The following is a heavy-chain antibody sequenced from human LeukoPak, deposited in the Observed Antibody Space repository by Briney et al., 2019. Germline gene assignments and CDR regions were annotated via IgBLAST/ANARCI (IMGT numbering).Heavy chain of an antibody. Sequence: PSQTLSLTCAISGDSVSSNSAAWNWIRQSPSRGLEWLGRTYYRSKWYNDYAVSVKSRITINPDTSKNQFSLQLNSVTPEDTAVYYCAREEGLAPATGTPRGYYYYGMDVWGQGTTVTVSS. CDR2: TYYRSKWYN. CDR3: AREEGLAPATGTPRGYYYYGMDV. V-gene: IGHV6-1*01. J-gene: IGHJ6*02. D-gene: IGHD1-1*01. CDR1: GDSVSSNSAA.